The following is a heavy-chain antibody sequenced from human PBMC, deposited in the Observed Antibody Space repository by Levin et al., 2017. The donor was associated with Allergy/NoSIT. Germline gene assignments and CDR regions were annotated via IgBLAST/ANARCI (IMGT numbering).Heavy chain of an antibody. D-gene: IGHD6-19*01. CDR3: ARGFGQWLAPDQFDY. CDR2: IIPIFGTA. V-gene: IGHV1-69*13. J-gene: IGHJ4*02. Sequence: SVKVSCKASGGTFSSYAISWVRQAPGQGLEWMGGIIPIFGTANYAQKFQGRVTITADESTSTAYMELSSLRSEDTAVYYCARGFGQWLAPDQFDYWGQGTLVTVSS. CDR1: GGTFSSYA.